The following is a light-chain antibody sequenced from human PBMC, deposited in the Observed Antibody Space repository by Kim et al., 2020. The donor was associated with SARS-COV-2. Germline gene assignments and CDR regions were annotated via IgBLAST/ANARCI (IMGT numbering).Light chain of an antibody. CDR1: PSVSRDC. Sequence: SPGCRATRSGRSSPSVSRDCLAWYQQKPRQTHRLFIYGASNRATGISDRFSGSGSGTDFTLTISRLEPEDSAVYYCQQYGSSPLTFGGGTKVDIK. CDR2: GAS. CDR3: QQYGSSPLT. J-gene: IGKJ4*01. V-gene: IGKV3-20*01.